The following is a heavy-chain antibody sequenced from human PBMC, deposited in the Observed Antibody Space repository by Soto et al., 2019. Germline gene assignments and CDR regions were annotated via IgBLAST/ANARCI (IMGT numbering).Heavy chain of an antibody. CDR2: IYYSGST. Sequence: SETLSLTCTVSGGSISSYYWSWIRQPPGKGLEWIGYIYYSGSTNYNPSLKSRVTISVDTSKNQFSLKLGSVTAADTAVYYCARVNDYGDYGAFDIWGQGTMVTVSS. J-gene: IGHJ3*02. CDR3: ARVNDYGDYGAFDI. D-gene: IGHD4-17*01. V-gene: IGHV4-59*01. CDR1: GGSISSYY.